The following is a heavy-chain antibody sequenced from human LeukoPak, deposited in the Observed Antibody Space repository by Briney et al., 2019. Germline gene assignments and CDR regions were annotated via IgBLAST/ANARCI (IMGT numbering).Heavy chain of an antibody. J-gene: IGHJ4*02. D-gene: IGHD2-2*02. CDR3: ARAQYQLPYQFDY. CDR2: INPNSGGT. V-gene: IGHV1-2*02. Sequence: GASVKVSCKASGYTFTGYYMHWVRQAPGQGLEWMGWINPNSGGTNYAQKFQGRVTMTRDTSISTACMELSRLRSDDTAVYYCARAQYQLPYQFDYWGQGTLVTVSS. CDR1: GYTFTGYY.